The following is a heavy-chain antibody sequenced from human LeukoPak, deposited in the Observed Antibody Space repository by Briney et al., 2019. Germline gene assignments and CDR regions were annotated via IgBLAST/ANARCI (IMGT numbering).Heavy chain of an antibody. V-gene: IGHV3-30*04. CDR2: ISYDGSNK. D-gene: IGHD3-16*01. J-gene: IGHJ6*03. Sequence: GGSLRLSCAASGFTFSSYAMHWVRQAPGKGREWVAAISYDGSNKYSADSVKGRFTISRDNAKNSLYLQMNSLRAEDTAVYYCARVLRNYYYYMDVWGKGTTVTVSS. CDR1: GFTFSSYA. CDR3: ARVLRNYYYYMDV.